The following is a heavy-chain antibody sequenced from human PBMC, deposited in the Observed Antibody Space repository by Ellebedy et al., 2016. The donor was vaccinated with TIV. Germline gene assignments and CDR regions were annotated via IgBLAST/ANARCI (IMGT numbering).Heavy chain of an antibody. CDR2: IKENGSEE. D-gene: IGHD2-15*01. CDR1: GFTFSLNW. Sequence: PGGSLRLSCAASGFTFSLNWMYWVRQAPGKGLEWVANIKENGSEEYYVDPVKGRFTISRDDSHNSLYLQMNSLKTEDTAVYYCARGYWNGVRTYSDYWGQGTLVTVSS. J-gene: IGHJ4*02. CDR3: ARGYWNGVRTYSDY. V-gene: IGHV3-7*03.